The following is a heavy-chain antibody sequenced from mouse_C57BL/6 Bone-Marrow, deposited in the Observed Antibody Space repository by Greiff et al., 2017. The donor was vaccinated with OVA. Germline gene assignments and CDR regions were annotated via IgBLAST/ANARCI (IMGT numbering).Heavy chain of an antibody. CDR2: IDPETGGT. Sequence: QVQLKQSGAELVRPGASVTLSCKASGYTFTDYEMHWVKQTPVHGLEWIGAIDPETGGTAYNQKFKGKAILTADKSSSTAYMELRSLTSEDSAVYYSTIGYSSYYAMDYWGQGTSVTVSS. V-gene: IGHV1-15*01. CDR1: GYTFTDYE. D-gene: IGHD2-5*01. J-gene: IGHJ4*01. CDR3: TIGYSSYYAMDY.